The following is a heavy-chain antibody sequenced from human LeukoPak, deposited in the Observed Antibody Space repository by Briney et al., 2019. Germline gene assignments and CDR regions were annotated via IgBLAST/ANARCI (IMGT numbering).Heavy chain of an antibody. Sequence: PSETLSLTCTVSGGSISSSSYYWGWIRQPPGKGLEWIGSIYYSGSTYYNPSLKSRVTISVDTSKNQFSLKLSSVTAADTAVYYCARLYSSGWYYFDYWGQGTLVTVPS. CDR2: IYYSGST. CDR3: ARLYSSGWYYFDY. J-gene: IGHJ4*02. CDR1: GGSISSSSYY. D-gene: IGHD6-19*01. V-gene: IGHV4-39*01.